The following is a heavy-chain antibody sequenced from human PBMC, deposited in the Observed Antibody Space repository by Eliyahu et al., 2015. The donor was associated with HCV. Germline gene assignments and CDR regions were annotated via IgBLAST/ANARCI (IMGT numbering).Heavy chain of an antibody. CDR1: GYNFITYY. V-gene: IGHV5-51*01. Sequence: EVQLVQSGAEVKKPGESLKISCEGSGYNFITYYIAWVRQMPGKGLEWMGIIFPRDSYATYNPSFQGRVTISADKSTNTAYLQWSSLRTSDTAMYFCARQVPQESPGTSSFFDYWGQGTLVTVSS. CDR2: IFPRDSYA. CDR3: ARQVPQESPGTSSFFDY. D-gene: IGHD1-26*01. J-gene: IGHJ4*02.